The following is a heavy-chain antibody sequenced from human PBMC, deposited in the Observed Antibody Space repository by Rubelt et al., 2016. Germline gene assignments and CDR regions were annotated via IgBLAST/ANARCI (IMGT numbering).Heavy chain of an antibody. CDR1: GYTFTSYG. Sequence: QLQMVQSGAEVKEPGASVKVSCKASGYTFTSYGVSWVRQAPGQGLEWMGWVSAGNTNYARRLQGRVTMTTDTSTSTAYMELRSLRSDDTAVYYCARDPGYADIRTDYWGQGTLVTVSS. CDR2: VSAGNT. V-gene: IGHV1-18*01. CDR3: ARDPGYADIRTDY. J-gene: IGHJ4*02. D-gene: IGHD5-12*01.